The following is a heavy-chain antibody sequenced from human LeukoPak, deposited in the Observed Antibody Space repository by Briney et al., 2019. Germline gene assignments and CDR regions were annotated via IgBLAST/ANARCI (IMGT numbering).Heavy chain of an antibody. D-gene: IGHD6-19*01. CDR2: ISADGETT. J-gene: IGHJ4*02. Sequence: GGSLRLSCAVSGFSVSSFGMSWVRQPPGKGLEWISAISADGETTHYADSVKGRFIISRDNSKNTLYLQLSSLRAEDTAVYYCAQGYSSGWYPHWGQGSLVSVSS. CDR1: GFSVSSFG. V-gene: IGHV3-23*01. CDR3: AQGYSSGWYPH.